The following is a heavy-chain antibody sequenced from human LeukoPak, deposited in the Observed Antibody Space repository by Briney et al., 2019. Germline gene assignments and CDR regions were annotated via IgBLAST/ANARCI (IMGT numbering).Heavy chain of an antibody. CDR3: ARVGYSGYDSRPVFNY. Sequence: ASVKLSCKASGYTFTSYAMHWVRQAPGQRLEWMGWINTGNGNTKYSQKFQGRVTITRATSASTAYMELSGLRSEDTAVYYCARVGYSGYDSRPVFNYWGQGTLVTVSS. D-gene: IGHD5-12*01. CDR2: INTGNGNT. J-gene: IGHJ4*02. CDR1: GYTFTSYA. V-gene: IGHV1-3*04.